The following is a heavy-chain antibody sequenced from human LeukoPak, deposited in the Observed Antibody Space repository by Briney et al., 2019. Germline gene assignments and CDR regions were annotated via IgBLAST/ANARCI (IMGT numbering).Heavy chain of an antibody. J-gene: IGHJ4*02. CDR2: FDPEDGET. V-gene: IGHV1-24*01. Sequence: ASVKVSCKVSGYTLTELSMHWVRQAPGKGLEWMGGFDPEDGETIYAQKFQGRVTMTEDTSTDTAYMELSSLRSEDTAVYYCATALFRYGGKPAHYLDYWGQGTLVTVSS. CDR3: ATALFRYGGKPAHYLDY. D-gene: IGHD4-23*01. CDR1: GYTLTELS.